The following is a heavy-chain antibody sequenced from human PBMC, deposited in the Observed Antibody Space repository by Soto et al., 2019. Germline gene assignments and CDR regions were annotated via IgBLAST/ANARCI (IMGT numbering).Heavy chain of an antibody. J-gene: IGHJ6*02. CDR1: GGTFSSYA. CDR2: IIPIFGTA. Sequence: QVQLVQSGAEVKKPGSSVKVSCKASGGTFSSYAISWVRQAPGQGLEWVGGIIPIFGTANYAQKFQGRVTITADESTSTADMELSSLRSEDTAVYYCARYGASGGSYGADVWGRGTKVTVSS. CDR3: ARYGASGGSYGADV. D-gene: IGHD1-26*01. V-gene: IGHV1-69*01.